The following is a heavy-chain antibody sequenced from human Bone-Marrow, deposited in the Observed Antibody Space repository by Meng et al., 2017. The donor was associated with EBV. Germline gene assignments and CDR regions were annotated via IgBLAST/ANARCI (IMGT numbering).Heavy chain of an antibody. CDR3: ARDSKQGFDY. CDR1: GGTFSSYA. Sequence: QVEVVECGVEGKKPGSSVKVSCKASGGTFSSYAISWVRQAPGQGLEWMGGIIPIFGTANYAQKFQGRVTITADESTSTAYMELSSLRSEDTAVYYCARDSKQGFDYWGQGTLVTVSS. D-gene: IGHD6-13*01. J-gene: IGHJ4*02. CDR2: IIPIFGTA. V-gene: IGHV1-69*01.